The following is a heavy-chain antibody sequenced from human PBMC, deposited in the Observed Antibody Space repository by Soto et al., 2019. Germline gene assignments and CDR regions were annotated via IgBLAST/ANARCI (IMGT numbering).Heavy chain of an antibody. Sequence: QVQLVESGGGVVQPGRSLRLSCAASGCSISRSAMHWVRQAPGKGLEWVAVIAYDGSNRWYADSAKGRFTISRDNSKNTVYLQMSSLRGEDTAVYYCARDLQAGTDNVNWFAPWGQGTLVTVSS. J-gene: IGHJ5*02. CDR2: IAYDGSNR. CDR3: ARDLQAGTDNVNWFAP. CDR1: GCSISRSA. D-gene: IGHD1-1*01. V-gene: IGHV3-30*04.